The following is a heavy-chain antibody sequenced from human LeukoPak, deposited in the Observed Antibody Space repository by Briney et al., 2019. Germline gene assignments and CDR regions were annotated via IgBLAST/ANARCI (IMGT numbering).Heavy chain of an antibody. Sequence: GGSLRLSCAASGFTFSDYYMSWIRQAPGKGPEWVSYISSSGSTIYYADPVKGRFTISRDNAKNSLYLQMNSLRAEDTAVYYCAREAAVAGTVFDYWGQGTLVTVSS. J-gene: IGHJ4*02. CDR2: ISSSGSTI. D-gene: IGHD6-19*01. V-gene: IGHV3-11*01. CDR1: GFTFSDYY. CDR3: AREAAVAGTVFDY.